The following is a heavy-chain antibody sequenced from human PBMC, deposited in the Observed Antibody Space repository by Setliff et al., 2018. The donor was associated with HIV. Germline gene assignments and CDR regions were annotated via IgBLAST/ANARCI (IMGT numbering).Heavy chain of an antibody. Sequence: GGSLRLSCEASGFRFSVHGMHWVRQSPGKGLEWLAVIWYDGGTKYYADSLQGRFTISRDDSKNSVYLQMNTLRAEDTAVYYCAKELAASGLGYFDSWGRGILVTVSS. CDR3: AKELAASGLGYFDS. D-gene: IGHD3-22*01. CDR1: GFRFSVHG. J-gene: IGHJ4*02. V-gene: IGHV3-33*06. CDR2: IWYDGGTK.